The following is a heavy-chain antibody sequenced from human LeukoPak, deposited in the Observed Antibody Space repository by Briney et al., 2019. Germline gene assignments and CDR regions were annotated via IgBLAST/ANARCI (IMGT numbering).Heavy chain of an antibody. CDR2: IKSKTNGGTT. CDR1: GFTFSNAW. J-gene: IGHJ4*02. Sequence: GGSLRLSCAASGFTFSNAWMSWVRQAPGKGLEWVARIKSKTNGGTTDYAAPVKGRFTISRDDSKNTLYLQMNSLKTEDTAVYYCTTEEGYWGQGTLVTVSS. V-gene: IGHV3-15*01. CDR3: TTEEGY.